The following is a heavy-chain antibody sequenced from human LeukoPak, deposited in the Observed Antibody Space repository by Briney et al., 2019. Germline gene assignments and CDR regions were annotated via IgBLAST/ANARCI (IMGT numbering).Heavy chain of an antibody. J-gene: IGHJ4*02. D-gene: IGHD3-10*01. CDR2: ISWNSGSI. V-gene: IGHV3-9*01. CDR3: AKDIGSIRGAFDY. CDR1: GLTFDDYA. Sequence: GGSLRLSCAASGLTFDDYAMHWVRQAPGKGLEWVSGISWNSGSIGYADSVKGRFTISRDNAKNSLYLQMNSLRAEDTALYYCAKDIGSIRGAFDYWGQGALVTVSS.